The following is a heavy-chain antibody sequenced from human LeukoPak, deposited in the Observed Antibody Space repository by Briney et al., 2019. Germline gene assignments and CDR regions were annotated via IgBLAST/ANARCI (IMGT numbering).Heavy chain of an antibody. CDR3: ARGPPTDYYDSSGFYYVFDY. Sequence: KPSETLSLTCAVYGGSFSGYYWSWIRQPPGKGLEWIREINHSGSTNYNPSLKSRVTISVDTSKNQFSLKLSSVTAADTAVYFCARGPPTDYYDSSGFYYVFDYWGQGTLVTVSS. J-gene: IGHJ4*02. CDR2: INHSGST. CDR1: GGSFSGYY. V-gene: IGHV4-34*01. D-gene: IGHD3-22*01.